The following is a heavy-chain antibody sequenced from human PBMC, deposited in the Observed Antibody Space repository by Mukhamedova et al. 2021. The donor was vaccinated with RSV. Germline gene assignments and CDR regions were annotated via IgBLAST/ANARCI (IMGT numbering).Heavy chain of an antibody. D-gene: IGHD3-22*01. CDR3: ARAGRGSSGYYESYYYG. V-gene: IGHV3-30*04. J-gene: IGHJ6*01. CDR1: SSYA. Sequence: SSYAMHWVRQAPGKGLEWVAVISYDGSNKYYADSVKGRFTISRDNSKNTLYLQMNSLRAEDTAVYYCARAGRGSSGYYESYYYG. CDR2: ISYDGSNK.